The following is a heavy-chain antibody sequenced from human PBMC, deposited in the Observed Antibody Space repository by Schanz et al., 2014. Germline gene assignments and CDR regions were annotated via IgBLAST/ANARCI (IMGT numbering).Heavy chain of an antibody. CDR1: GYTFTNFF. CDR3: TRGGYSYALSAFDI. J-gene: IGHJ3*02. D-gene: IGHD5-18*01. Sequence: QVHLVQSGAEVHKPGASLKISCKASGYTFTNFFLHWVRQAPGQGLEWMGRIIPIHGIVNYAQRFQDRVRITADKSTSTAYMELSSLRSDDTALYYCTRGGYSYALSAFDIWGQGTMVTVSS. CDR2: IIPIHGIV. V-gene: IGHV1-69*09.